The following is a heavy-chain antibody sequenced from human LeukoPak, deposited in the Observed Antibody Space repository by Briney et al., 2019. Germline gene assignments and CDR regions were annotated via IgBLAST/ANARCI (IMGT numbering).Heavy chain of an antibody. J-gene: IGHJ4*02. Sequence: SGPALVKPTQTLTLTCTFSGFSLTNTGVGVGWFRQPPGKALEWLSLIFWDDDKFYSPSLRNRLAISKDTSNGQVVLTLANMDSEDTGTYFCAHGLPTHTVVVTAYDYWGPGTRVTVSS. CDR3: AHGLPTHTVVVTAYDY. CDR2: IFWDDDK. D-gene: IGHD2-21*02. CDR1: GFSLTNTGVG. V-gene: IGHV2-5*02.